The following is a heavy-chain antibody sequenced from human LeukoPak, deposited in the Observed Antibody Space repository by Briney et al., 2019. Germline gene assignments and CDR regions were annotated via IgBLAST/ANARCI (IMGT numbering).Heavy chain of an antibody. V-gene: IGHV4-34*01. D-gene: IGHD3-9*01. CDR2: ISHSGGT. CDR1: GGSFSGYY. J-gene: IGHJ4*02. Sequence: PSETLSLTCAVYGGSFSGYYWSWIRQPPGKGLEWIGEISHSGGTNYNPSLKSRVTISVDTSKNQFSLKLSSVTAADTAVYYCARGRRYFDWLFPFDYWGQGTLVTVSS. CDR3: ARGRRYFDWLFPFDY.